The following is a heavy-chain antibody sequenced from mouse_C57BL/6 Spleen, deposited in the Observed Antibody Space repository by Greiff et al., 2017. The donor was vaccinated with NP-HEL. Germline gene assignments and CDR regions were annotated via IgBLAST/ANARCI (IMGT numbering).Heavy chain of an antibody. CDR2: IHPNSGST. Sequence: QVQLQQPGAELVKPGASVKLSCKASGYTFTSYWMHWVKQRPGQGLEWIGMIHPNSGSTNYNEKFKSKATLTVDKSSNTAYMQLSSLTSEDSAVYYCARSGLRSLDYWGQGTTLTVSS. J-gene: IGHJ2*01. D-gene: IGHD1-1*01. CDR1: GYTFTSYW. V-gene: IGHV1-64*01. CDR3: ARSGLRSLDY.